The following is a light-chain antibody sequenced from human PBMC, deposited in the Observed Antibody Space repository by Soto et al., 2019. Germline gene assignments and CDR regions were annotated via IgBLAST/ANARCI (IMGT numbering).Light chain of an antibody. CDR1: QGISSN. CDR3: QQLNGYFFT. Sequence: IQLTQSPSSLSASVGDRVTITCRASQGISSNLAWYQQKPGKAPNLLIYAASTLQSGVPSRFSGSGSGTAFTPTLSSLQPEGFATYFCQQLNGYFFTFGGGTKVEMK. CDR2: AAS. V-gene: IGKV1-9*01. J-gene: IGKJ4*01.